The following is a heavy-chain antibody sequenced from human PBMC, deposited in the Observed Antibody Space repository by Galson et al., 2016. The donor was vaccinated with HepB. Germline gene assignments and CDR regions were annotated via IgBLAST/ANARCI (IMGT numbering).Heavy chain of an antibody. V-gene: IGHV3-7*01. CDR3: ARYRSMDV. Sequence: SLRLSCAASGVTFSNDYMSWVRQAPGKGLEWVANINHDGSEKNYVASVKGRFTISRDNAKNSLFLQMSSLRADDTAVYYCARYRSMDVWGQGTTVTVSS. CDR1: GVTFSNDY. J-gene: IGHJ6*02. CDR2: INHDGSEK. D-gene: IGHD3-16*02.